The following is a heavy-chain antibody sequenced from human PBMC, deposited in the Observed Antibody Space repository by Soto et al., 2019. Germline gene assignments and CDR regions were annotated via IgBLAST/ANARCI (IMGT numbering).Heavy chain of an antibody. D-gene: IGHD6-13*01. CDR3: AKDSSSSSRGYYYSGMDV. V-gene: IGHV3-30*18. CDR2: ISYDGSNK. CDR1: GFTFSSYG. Sequence: LRLSCAASGFTFSSYGMHWVRQAPGKGLEWVAVISYDGSNKYYADSVKGRFTISRDNSKNTLYLQMNSLRAEDTAVYYCAKDSSSSSRGYYYSGMDVCGQGTTVTVYS. J-gene: IGHJ6*02.